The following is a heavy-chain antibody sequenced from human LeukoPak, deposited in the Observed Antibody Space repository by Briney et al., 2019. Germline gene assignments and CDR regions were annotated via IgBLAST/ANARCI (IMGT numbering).Heavy chain of an antibody. CDR2: INYSGNT. D-gene: IGHD3-10*01. J-gene: IGHJ4*02. Sequence: SETLSLTCTVSGGAISSGVYYWSWIRQPPGKGLEWIGHINYSGNTYYNPSLKSRIAISADTSKNQFSLKLSSVTATDTAVYYCAGGEVIPIDYWGQGTLVTVSS. CDR1: GGAISSGVYY. CDR3: AGGEVIPIDY. V-gene: IGHV4-30-4*01.